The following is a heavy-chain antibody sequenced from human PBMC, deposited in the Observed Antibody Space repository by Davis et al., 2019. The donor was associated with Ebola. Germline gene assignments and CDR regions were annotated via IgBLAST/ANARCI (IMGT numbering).Heavy chain of an antibody. CDR3: ARDPVYYDFWSGYPFDY. J-gene: IGHJ4*02. CDR1: GFTFSSYW. CDR2: INSDGSST. D-gene: IGHD3-3*01. Sequence: PGGSLRLSCAASGFTFSSYWMHWVRQAPGKGLVWVSRINSDGSSTSYADSVKGRFTISRDNAKNTLYLQMNSLRAEDTAVYYCARDPVYYDFWSGYPFDYWGQGTLVTVSS. V-gene: IGHV3-74*01.